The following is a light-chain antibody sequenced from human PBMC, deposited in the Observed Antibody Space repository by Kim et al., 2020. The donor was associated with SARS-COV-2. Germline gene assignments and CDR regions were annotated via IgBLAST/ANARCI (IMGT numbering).Light chain of an antibody. Sequence: SASVGDRVTITGRASQSISSWLAWYQQKPGKAPKLLIYKASSLESGVPSRFSGSGSGTEFTLTISSLQPDDFATYYCQQYTSYLYTFGQGTKLEI. CDR1: QSISSW. V-gene: IGKV1-5*03. CDR3: QQYTSYLYT. J-gene: IGKJ2*01. CDR2: KAS.